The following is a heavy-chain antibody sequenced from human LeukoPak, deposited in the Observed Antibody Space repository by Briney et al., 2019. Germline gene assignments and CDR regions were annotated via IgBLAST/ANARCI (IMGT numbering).Heavy chain of an antibody. CDR3: TTSTANHDV. J-gene: IGHJ4*02. D-gene: IGHD2/OR15-2a*01. CDR1: GFTFSSYT. V-gene: IGHV3-23*01. CDR2: ISTSGTDT. Sequence: GGSLGLSCAASGFTFSSYTMTWVRQAPGKGLEWVSAISTSGTDTYYADSVKGRFTISRDNSKNTLYVQMNSLRAEDTAVYYCTTSTANHDVWGQGTLVTVSS.